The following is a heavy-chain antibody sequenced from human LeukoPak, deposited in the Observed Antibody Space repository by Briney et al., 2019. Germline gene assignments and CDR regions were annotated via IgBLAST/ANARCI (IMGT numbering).Heavy chain of an antibody. Sequence: ASETLSLTCTVSTGSIRNSSYYWGWFRQPPGKGLEWIGSIYYSGSTYYNPSPKSRVTISVDTSKNQFSLKLRSVTAADTAVYYCARGPDDAFDIWGQGTMVTVSS. CDR1: TGSIRNSSYY. CDR3: ARGPDDAFDI. CDR2: IYYSGST. V-gene: IGHV4-39*07. J-gene: IGHJ3*02.